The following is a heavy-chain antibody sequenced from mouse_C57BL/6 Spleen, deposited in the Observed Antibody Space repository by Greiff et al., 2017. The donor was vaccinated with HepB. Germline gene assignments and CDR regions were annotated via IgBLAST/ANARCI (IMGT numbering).Heavy chain of an antibody. Sequence: EVKLVESGEGLVKPGWSLKLSCAASGFTFSSYAMSWVRQTPEKRLEWVAYISSGGDYIYYADTVKGRFTISRDNARNTLYLQMSSLKSEDTAMYYCTRDTTGYFDYWGQGTTLTVSS. CDR2: ISSGGDYI. D-gene: IGHD1-1*01. CDR1: GFTFSSYA. CDR3: TRDTTGYFDY. J-gene: IGHJ2*01. V-gene: IGHV5-9-1*02.